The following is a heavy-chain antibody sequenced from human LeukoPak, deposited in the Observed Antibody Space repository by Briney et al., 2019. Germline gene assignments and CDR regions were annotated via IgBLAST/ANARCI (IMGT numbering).Heavy chain of an antibody. J-gene: IGHJ4*02. Sequence: PGGSLRLSCAASGFTFSSYAMSWVRQAPGKGLEWVSAISGSGGSTYYADSVKGRFTISRDNSKNTLYLQMNSLRAEDTAVYYCAKDPLAGRVAPTICNYWGQGTLVTVSS. CDR1: GFTFSSYA. V-gene: IGHV3-23*01. CDR3: AKDPLAGRVAPTICNY. D-gene: IGHD2-15*01. CDR2: ISGSGGST.